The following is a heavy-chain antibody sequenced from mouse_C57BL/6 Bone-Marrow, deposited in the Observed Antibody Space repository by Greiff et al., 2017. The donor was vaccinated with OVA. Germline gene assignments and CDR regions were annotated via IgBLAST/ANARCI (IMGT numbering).Heavy chain of an antibody. CDR1: GYTFTSYW. D-gene: IGHD3-2*02. CDR3: AREGSQLRPHCFDY. Sequence: QVQLQQPGAELVMPGASVKLSCKASGYTFTSYWMHWVKQRPGQGLEWIGEIDPSDSYTNYNQKFKGKSTLTVDKSSSTAYMQLSSLTSEDSAVYYCAREGSQLRPHCFDYWGQGTTLTVSS. J-gene: IGHJ2*01. CDR2: IDPSDSYT. V-gene: IGHV1-69*01.